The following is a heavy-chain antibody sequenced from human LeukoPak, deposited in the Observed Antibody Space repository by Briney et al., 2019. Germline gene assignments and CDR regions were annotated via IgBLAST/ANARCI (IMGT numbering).Heavy chain of an antibody. Sequence: SETLSLTCTVSGGSISSYYWSWIRQPPGKGLEWIGYIYYSGSTNYNPSLKSRITISVDTSKNQFSLNLSSVTAADTAVYYCVRGSGSYAYWGQGTLVTVSS. D-gene: IGHD6-25*01. V-gene: IGHV4-59*08. J-gene: IGHJ4*02. CDR3: VRGSGSYAY. CDR1: GGSISSYY. CDR2: IYYSGST.